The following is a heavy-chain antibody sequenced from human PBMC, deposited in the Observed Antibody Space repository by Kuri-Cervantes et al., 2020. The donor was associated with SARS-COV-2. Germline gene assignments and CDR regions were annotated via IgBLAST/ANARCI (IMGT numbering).Heavy chain of an antibody. D-gene: IGHD3-3*01. CDR3: AIVITIFGVAPYRDGYYYGMDV. Sequence: SVKVSCKASGSTFSSYAISWVRQAPGQGLEWMGGIIPIFGTANYAQKFQGRVTITADKSTSTAYMELSSLRSEDTAVYYCAIVITIFGVAPYRDGYYYGMDVWGQGTTVTVSS. J-gene: IGHJ6*02. CDR2: IIPIFGTA. V-gene: IGHV1-69*06. CDR1: GSTFSSYA.